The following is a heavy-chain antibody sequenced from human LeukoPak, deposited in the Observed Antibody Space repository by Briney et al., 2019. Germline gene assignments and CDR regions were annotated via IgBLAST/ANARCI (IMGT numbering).Heavy chain of an antibody. CDR1: GGSISSSSYY. CDR3: ASNLRYYSGGSCSGGDFDY. J-gene: IGHJ4*02. CDR2: IYYSGST. Sequence: PSETLSLTCTVSGGSISSSSYYWGWIRQPPGKGLEWIGSIYYSGSTYYNPSLKSRVTISVDTSKSQFSLKLSSVTAADTAVYYCASNLRYYSGGSCSGGDFDYWGQGTLVTVSS. V-gene: IGHV4-39*01. D-gene: IGHD2-15*01.